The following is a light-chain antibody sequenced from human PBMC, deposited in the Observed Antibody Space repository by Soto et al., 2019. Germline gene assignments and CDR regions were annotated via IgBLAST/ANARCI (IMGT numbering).Light chain of an antibody. CDR2: GNS. J-gene: IGLJ2*01. CDR3: PSYDSRLREV. CDR1: SSNIGAGYD. V-gene: IGLV1-40*01. Sequence: QSVLTQPPSVSGAPGQRVTISCTGSSSNIGAGYDVHWYQQLPGTAPKLLIYGNSNRSSGVPDRFSGSKSGTSAFLAITGLQDEDEADYYCPSYDSRLREVFGGGTKLTVL.